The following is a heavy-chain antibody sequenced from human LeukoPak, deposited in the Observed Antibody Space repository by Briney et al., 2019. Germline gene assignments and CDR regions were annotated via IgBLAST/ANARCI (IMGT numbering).Heavy chain of an antibody. CDR3: ATQLELRIFDY. J-gene: IGHJ4*02. D-gene: IGHD1-7*01. V-gene: IGHV3-48*01. CDR2: ISSSSSTI. Sequence: GGSLRLSCPASGFTFSSYSMNWVRQAPGKGLEWVSYISSSSSTIYYADSVKGRFTISRDNAKNSLYLQMNSLRAEDTAVYYCATQLELRIFDYWGQGTLVTVSS. CDR1: GFTFSSYS.